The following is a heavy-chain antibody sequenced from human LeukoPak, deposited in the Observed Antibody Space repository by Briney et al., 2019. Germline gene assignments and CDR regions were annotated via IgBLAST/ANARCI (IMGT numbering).Heavy chain of an antibody. CDR2: IKQDGSEK. V-gene: IGHV3-7*04. CDR1: GFAFSSYW. Sequence: GGSLRLSCAASGFAFSSYWMSWVRQAPGKGLEWVANIKQDGSEKYYVDSVKGRFTISRDNAKNSLYLQMNSLRAEDTAVYYCARGHGVVANPSDIWGQGTMVTVSS. CDR3: ARGHGVVANPSDI. D-gene: IGHD5-12*01. J-gene: IGHJ3*02.